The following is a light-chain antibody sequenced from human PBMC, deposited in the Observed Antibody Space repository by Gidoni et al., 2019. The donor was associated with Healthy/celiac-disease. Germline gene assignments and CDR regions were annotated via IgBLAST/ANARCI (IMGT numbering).Light chain of an antibody. CDR3: QQYYSTIT. J-gene: IGKJ4*01. CDR1: QSVLSSSNNKNY. CDR2: CAS. Sequence: DIVMTQSPDSLAVSLGERATINCKSSQSVLSSSNNKNYLAWYQQKPGQPPKLLIYCASTRESGVPDRFSGSGSGTDFTLTISSLQAEDVAVYYCQQYYSTITFGGGTKVEIK. V-gene: IGKV4-1*01.